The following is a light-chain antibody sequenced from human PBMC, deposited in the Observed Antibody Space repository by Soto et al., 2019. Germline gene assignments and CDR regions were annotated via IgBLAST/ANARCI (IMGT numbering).Light chain of an antibody. J-gene: IGLJ2*01. CDR3: QAWDSSTAV. Sequence: SYELTQPPSVSVSPGQTASITCSGDKLGDKYACWYQQKPGQSPVLVIYQDSKRPSGIPERFSASNSGNTATLTIRGTQAMDEADYYCQAWDSSTAVFGGGTKLTVL. CDR2: QDS. V-gene: IGLV3-1*01. CDR1: KLGDKY.